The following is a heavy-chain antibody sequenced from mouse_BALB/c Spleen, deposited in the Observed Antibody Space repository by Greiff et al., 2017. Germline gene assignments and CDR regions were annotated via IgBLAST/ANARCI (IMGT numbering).Heavy chain of an antibody. CDR2: INPSSGYT. CDR1: GYTFTSYT. J-gene: IGHJ3*01. V-gene: IGHV1-4*01. D-gene: IGHD2-2*01. CDR3: ARSRYGYDAWFAY. Sequence: QVQLKESGAELARPGASVKMSCKASGYTFTSYTMHWVKQRPGQGLEWIGYINPSSGYTNYNQKFKDKATLTADKSSSTAYMQLSSLTSEDSAVYYCARSRYGYDAWFAYWGQGTLVTVSA.